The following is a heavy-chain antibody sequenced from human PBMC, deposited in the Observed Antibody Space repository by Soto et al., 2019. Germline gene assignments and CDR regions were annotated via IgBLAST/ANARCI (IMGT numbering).Heavy chain of an antibody. CDR2: ISAYNGNT. CDR3: ARGYWNYGRDY. CDR1: GYTFTRYG. Sequence: EASVKVSCKASGYTFTRYGSSWVRQAPGQGLEWMGWISAYNGNTNYAQKLQGRVTMTTDTSTSTAYMELRSLRSDDTAVYYCARGYWNYGRDYWGQGTLVTVSS. D-gene: IGHD1-7*01. J-gene: IGHJ4*02. V-gene: IGHV1-18*01.